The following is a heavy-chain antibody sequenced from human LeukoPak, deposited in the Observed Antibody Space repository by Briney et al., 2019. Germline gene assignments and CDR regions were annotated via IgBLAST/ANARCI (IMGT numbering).Heavy chain of an antibody. J-gene: IGHJ4*02. V-gene: IGHV3-30-3*02. CDR2: ISYDGNSK. CDR3: AKDQSYYDPSGYQGPIDY. CDR1: GFTFGDYA. D-gene: IGHD3-22*01. Sequence: GGSLRLSCTASGFTFGDYAMSWFRQAPGKGLEWLAVISYDGNSKYYADPVKGRFTISRDRSKNTLYLQMNSLRAEDTAVYYCAKDQSYYDPSGYQGPIDYWGQGTLVTVSS.